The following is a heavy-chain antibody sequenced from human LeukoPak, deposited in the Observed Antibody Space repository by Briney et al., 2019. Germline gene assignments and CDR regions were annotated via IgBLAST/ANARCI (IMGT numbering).Heavy chain of an antibody. CDR1: GDSIISSNYY. CDR3: ARGPPLDV. V-gene: IGHV4-39*07. J-gene: IGHJ6*04. Sequence: SETLSLTCAVSSVSGDSIISSNYYWGWIRQPPGKGLEWIGSIFHSGSTNYNPSLKSRVTISVDTSKNQFSLKLSSVTAADTAVYYCARGPPLDVWGKGTTVTVSS. CDR2: IFHSGST.